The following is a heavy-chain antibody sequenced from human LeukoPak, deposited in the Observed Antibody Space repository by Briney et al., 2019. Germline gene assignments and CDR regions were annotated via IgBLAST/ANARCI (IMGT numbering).Heavy chain of an antibody. V-gene: IGHV4-34*01. CDR2: INHSGST. D-gene: IGHD3-3*01. J-gene: IGHJ5*02. CDR3: ARETLLRFLEWLPSRANWFDP. Sequence: PSETLSLTCAVSGGSFSGYYWSWIRQPPGKGLEWIGEINHSGSTNYNPSLKSRVTISVDTSKNQFSLKLSSVTAADTAVYYCARETLLRFLEWLPSRANWFDPLGQGTLVTVSS. CDR1: GGSFSGYY.